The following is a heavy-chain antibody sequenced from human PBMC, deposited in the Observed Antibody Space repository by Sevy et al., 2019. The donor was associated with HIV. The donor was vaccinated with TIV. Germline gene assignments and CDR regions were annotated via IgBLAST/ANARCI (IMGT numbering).Heavy chain of an antibody. D-gene: IGHD3-10*01. CDR3: ARDLGSSGSYYGMDV. V-gene: IGHV1-69*13. CDR1: GGTFSSYA. Sequence: ASVNVSCKASGGTFSSYAISWVRQAPGQGLEWMGGIIPIFGTANYAQKFQGRVTITADESTSTAYMELSSLRSEDTAVYYCARDLGSSGSYYGMDVWGQGTTVTVSS. CDR2: IIPIFGTA. J-gene: IGHJ6*02.